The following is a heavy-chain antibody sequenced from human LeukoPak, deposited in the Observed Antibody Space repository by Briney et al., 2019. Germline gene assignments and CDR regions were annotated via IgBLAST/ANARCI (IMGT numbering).Heavy chain of an antibody. V-gene: IGHV3-21*04. CDR3: ARDSDYYYDSSAWGFDY. CDR1: GFTFSSYS. CDR2: ISSSSSYI. Sequence: GGSLRLSCAASGFTFSSYSMNWVRQAPGKGLEWVSSISSSSSYIYYADSVKGRFTISRDNAKNSLYLQMNSLRAEDTAVYYCARDSDYYYDSSAWGFDYWGQGTLVTVSS. J-gene: IGHJ4*02. D-gene: IGHD3-22*01.